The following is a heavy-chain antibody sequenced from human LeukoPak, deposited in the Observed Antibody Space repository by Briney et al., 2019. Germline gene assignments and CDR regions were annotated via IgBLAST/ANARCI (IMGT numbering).Heavy chain of an antibody. D-gene: IGHD2-15*01. CDR2: INPNSGGT. CDR3: ARDGEDIVVVVAAIQSWFDP. J-gene: IGHJ5*02. V-gene: IGHV1-2*02. Sequence: ASVKVSCKASGGTFSSYAISWVRQAPGQGLEWMGWINPNSGGTNYAQKFQGRVTMTRDTSISTAYMELSRLRSDDTAVYYCARDGEDIVVVVAAIQSWFDPWGQGTLVTVSS. CDR1: GGTFSSYA.